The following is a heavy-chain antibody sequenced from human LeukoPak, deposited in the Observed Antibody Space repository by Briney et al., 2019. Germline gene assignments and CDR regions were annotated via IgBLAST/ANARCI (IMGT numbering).Heavy chain of an antibody. CDR2: IYTSGST. D-gene: IGHD4-17*01. V-gene: IGHV4-61*02. CDR3: AKRDYGDYWFDP. J-gene: IGHJ5*02. Sequence: SETLSLTCTVSGGSISSGSYYWSWLRQPAGKGLEWIGRIYTSGSTNYNPSLKSRVTISVDTSKNQFSLKLSSVTAADTAVYYCAKRDYGDYWFDPWGQGTLVTVSS. CDR1: GGSISSGSYY.